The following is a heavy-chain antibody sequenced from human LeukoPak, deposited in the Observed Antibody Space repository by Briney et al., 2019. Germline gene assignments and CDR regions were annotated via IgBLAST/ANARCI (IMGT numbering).Heavy chain of an antibody. Sequence: GGSLRLSCTTSGLSFGDYAMSWVRQAPGKGLEWVGFIRSKAYGGTTEYAASVKDRFTISRDDSKGIAYLQMNSLKIEDTAVYYCTCTGSGSYYVDWFDPWGQGTLVTVSS. CDR1: GLSFGDYA. D-gene: IGHD3-10*01. CDR3: TCTGSGSYYVDWFDP. CDR2: IRSKAYGGTT. V-gene: IGHV3-49*04. J-gene: IGHJ5*02.